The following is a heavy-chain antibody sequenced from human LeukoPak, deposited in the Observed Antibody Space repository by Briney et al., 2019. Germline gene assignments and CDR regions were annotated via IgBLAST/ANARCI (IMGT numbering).Heavy chain of an antibody. V-gene: IGHV4-59*01. D-gene: IGHD6-13*01. CDR2: IYYSGST. Sequence: PSETLSLTCTVSGGSISSYYWSWLRQPPGKGLEWIGYIYYSGSTNYNPSLKSRVTISVDTSKNQFSLKLSSVTAADTAVYYCARTDLGEQQPPYFDYWGQGTLVTVSS. CDR1: GGSISSYY. J-gene: IGHJ4*02. CDR3: ARTDLGEQQPPYFDY.